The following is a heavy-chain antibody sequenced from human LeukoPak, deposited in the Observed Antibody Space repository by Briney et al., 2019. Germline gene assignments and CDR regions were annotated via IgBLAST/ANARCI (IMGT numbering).Heavy chain of an antibody. J-gene: IGHJ6*03. D-gene: IGHD3-10*02. CDR2: IYYSGST. CDR1: GGSISSGGYY. CDR3: ARDYPYMSGRYMDV. V-gene: IGHV4-31*03. Sequence: PSETLSLTCTDSGGSISSGGYYWSWIRQHPGKGLEWIGYIYYSGSTYYNPSLKSRVTISVDTSKNQFSLKLSSVTAADTAVYYCARDYPYMSGRYMDVWGKGTTVTVSS.